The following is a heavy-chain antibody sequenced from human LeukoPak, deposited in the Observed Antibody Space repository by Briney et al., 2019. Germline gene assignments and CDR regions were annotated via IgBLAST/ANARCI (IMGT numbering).Heavy chain of an antibody. CDR1: SGPFYSYY. CDR2: HYDSGST. D-gene: IGHD1-14*01. V-gene: IGHV4-59*12. CDR3: ARDGPETVFDY. Sequence: SETLSLTCTVSSGPFYSYYWSWIRQAPGKGLEWIGYHYDSGSTHYNPSLKSRVTISLDTSKNQFSLNLSSVTAADTAVYYCARDGPETVFDYWGQGTLVTVSS. J-gene: IGHJ4*02.